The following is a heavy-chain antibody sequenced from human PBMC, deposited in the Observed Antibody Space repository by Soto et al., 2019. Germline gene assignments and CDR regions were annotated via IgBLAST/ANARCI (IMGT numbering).Heavy chain of an antibody. CDR2: MNPNSGNT. D-gene: IGHD1-7*01. Sequence: ASVKVSCKASGYTFTSYDINWVRQATGQGLEWMGWMNPNSGNTGYAQKFQGRVTMTRDTSISTAYMELSSLRSEDTAVYYCAIRWGINGNTSLYYYYGLDVWGQGTTVTVSS. CDR3: AIRWGINGNTSLYYYYGLDV. J-gene: IGHJ6*02. CDR1: GYTFTSYD. V-gene: IGHV1-8*01.